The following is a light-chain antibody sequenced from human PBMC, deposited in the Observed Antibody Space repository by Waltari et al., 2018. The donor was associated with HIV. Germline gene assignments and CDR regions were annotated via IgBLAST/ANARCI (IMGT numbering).Light chain of an antibody. CDR3: CSFAGSHYV. Sequence: QSALTQPRSVSGSPGQSVTISCTGTSRDVGGYNFVSWYQQHPGKAPKLLIYDVTKRPAGVPDRFSGSKSCNTASLTISGLQAADEADYYCCSFAGSHYVFGIGTKVTVL. J-gene: IGLJ1*01. V-gene: IGLV2-11*01. CDR1: SRDVGGYNF. CDR2: DVT.